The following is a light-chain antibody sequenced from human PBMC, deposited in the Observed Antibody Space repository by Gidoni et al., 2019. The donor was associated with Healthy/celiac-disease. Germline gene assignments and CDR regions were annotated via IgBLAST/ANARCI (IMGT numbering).Light chain of an antibody. CDR3: QQYNNWLT. V-gene: IGKV3-15*01. Sequence: EIVMTQSPATLSVSPGARATLSCRASLSVSSNLAWYQQKPGQAPRLLIHGASTRATGIPARFSGSGSGTEFTLTISSLQSEDFAVYYCQQYNNWLTFGGGTKVEIK. J-gene: IGKJ4*01. CDR1: LSVSSN. CDR2: GAS.